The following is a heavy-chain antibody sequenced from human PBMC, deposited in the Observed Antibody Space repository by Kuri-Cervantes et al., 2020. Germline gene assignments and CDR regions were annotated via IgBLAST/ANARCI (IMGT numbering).Heavy chain of an antibody. V-gene: IGHV3-23*01. CDR3: ARVGCSGGSCYMEYYYMDV. CDR2: ISGSGGST. Sequence: GESLKISCAASGFTFSSYSMNWVRQAPGKGLEWVSVISGSGGSTYYADSVKGRFTISRHNSKNTLYLQMNDLRAEDTAVYYCARVGCSGGSCYMEYYYMDVWGKGTTVTVSS. J-gene: IGHJ6*03. CDR1: GFTFSSYS. D-gene: IGHD2-15*01.